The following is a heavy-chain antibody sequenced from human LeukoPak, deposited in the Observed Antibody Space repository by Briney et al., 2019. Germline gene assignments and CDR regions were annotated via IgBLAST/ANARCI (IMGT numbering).Heavy chain of an antibody. J-gene: IGHJ3*02. CDR2: INPNSGGP. CDR3: ARDRDCRGENCYAAFHI. D-gene: IGHD2-15*01. Sequence: GASVKVSCKASGYTFTGYYLHWMRQAPGQGLEWMGWINPNSGGPNYAQNFQGRVTMTRDTSLSTAYMELNRLQSDDTAVYYCARDRDCRGENCYAAFHIWGQGTMVIVSS. CDR1: GYTFTGYY. V-gene: IGHV1-2*02.